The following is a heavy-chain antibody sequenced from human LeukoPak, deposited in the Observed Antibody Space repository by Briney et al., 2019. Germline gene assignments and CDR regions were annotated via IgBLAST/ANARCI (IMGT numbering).Heavy chain of an antibody. V-gene: IGHV3-23*01. CDR3: AKSQLFSNYYYYYYGMDV. D-gene: IGHD4-11*01. Sequence: GGSLRLSCAASGFTFSSYAMSWVRQAPGKGLEWVSGISDSGGYTYYADSVKGRFTISRDNSKNTLYLQMNSLRAEDTAVYSCAKSQLFSNYYYYYYGMDVWGQGTTVTVSS. J-gene: IGHJ6*02. CDR2: ISDSGGYT. CDR1: GFTFSSYA.